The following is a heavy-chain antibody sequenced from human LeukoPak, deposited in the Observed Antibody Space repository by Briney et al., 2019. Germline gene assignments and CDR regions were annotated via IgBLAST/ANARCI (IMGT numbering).Heavy chain of an antibody. CDR1: GFTFSSYA. D-gene: IGHD4-17*01. J-gene: IGHJ3*02. CDR3: ARADYGDAFDI. V-gene: IGHV3-30-3*01. Sequence: GRSLRLSCAAYGFTFSSYAMHLVRQAPGKGLEWVAVISYDGSNKYYADSVKGRFTISRDNSKNTLYLQMNSLRAEDTAVYYCARADYGDAFDIWGQGTMVTVSS. CDR2: ISYDGSNK.